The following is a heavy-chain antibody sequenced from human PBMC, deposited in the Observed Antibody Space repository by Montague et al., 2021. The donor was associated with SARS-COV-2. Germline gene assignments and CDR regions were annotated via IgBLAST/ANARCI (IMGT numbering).Heavy chain of an antibody. D-gene: IGHD3-22*01. CDR1: GGSFSGYY. CDR3: AAVPDYYDSSGYYFDAFDI. V-gene: IGHV4-34*01. CDR2: INHSGSI. J-gene: IGHJ3*02. Sequence: SETLSLTCAVYGGSFSGYYWSWIRQPPGKGLEWIGEINHSGSINYNPSLKSRVTISVDTSKNQFSLKLSSVTAADTAVYYCAAVPDYYDSSGYYFDAFDIWGQGTMVTSST.